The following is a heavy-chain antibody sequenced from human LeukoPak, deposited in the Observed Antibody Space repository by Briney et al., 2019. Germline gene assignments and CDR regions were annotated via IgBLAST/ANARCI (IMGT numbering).Heavy chain of an antibody. CDR1: GFTFSSYS. D-gene: IGHD2-8*01. Sequence: GGSLRLSCAASGFTFSSYSMNWVRQAPGKGLGWVSSISSSSSFIYYTDSVKGRFTISRDNAKNSLYLQMNSLRAEDTAVYYCARDICSDGVCYYGMDVWGQGTTVTVSS. CDR2: ISSSSSFI. V-gene: IGHV3-21*06. CDR3: ARDICSDGVCYYGMDV. J-gene: IGHJ6*02.